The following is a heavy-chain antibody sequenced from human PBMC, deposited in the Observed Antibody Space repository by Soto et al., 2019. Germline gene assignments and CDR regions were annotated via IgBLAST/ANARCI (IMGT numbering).Heavy chain of an antibody. Sequence: ASVKVSCKASGYTFTSYGISWVRQAPGQGLEWMGWISAYNGNTNYAQKLQGRVTMTTDTSTSTAYMELRSLRSDDTAVYYCARDKGDPYYYYGMDVWGQGSTVTVSS. J-gene: IGHJ6*02. V-gene: IGHV1-18*04. CDR1: GYTFTSYG. CDR3: ARDKGDPYYYYGMDV. D-gene: IGHD1-26*01. CDR2: ISAYNGNT.